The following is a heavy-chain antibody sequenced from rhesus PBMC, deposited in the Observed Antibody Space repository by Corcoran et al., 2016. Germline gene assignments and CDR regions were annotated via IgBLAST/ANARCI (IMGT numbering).Heavy chain of an antibody. Sequence: QVQLQESGPGLVKPLETLSLTCAVPGGSISSNYWSWIRQAPGKGLEWIGYIYGSGSSTNYNPSLKSRVTLSVDTSKNQLSLKLSSVTAADTAVYYCARLGGRGWDPFDYWGQGVLVTVSS. J-gene: IGHJ4*01. CDR1: GGSISSNY. D-gene: IGHD2-39*02. V-gene: IGHV4S11*01. CDR3: ARLGGRGWDPFDY. CDR2: IYGSGSST.